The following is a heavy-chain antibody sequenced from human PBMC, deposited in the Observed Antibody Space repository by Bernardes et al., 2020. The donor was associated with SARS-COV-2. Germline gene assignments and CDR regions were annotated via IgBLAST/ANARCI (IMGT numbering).Heavy chain of an antibody. CDR2: IYYSGTT. Sequence: SETLSLTCTVSSGSISTYYWSWIRQPPGKGLEWIGYIYYSGTTKYNPSLKSRVTISVDTSKNQFSLKLTSVTAADTAVYYCARDAGLYDSSGYSYGIDVWGQGTTVTVSS. J-gene: IGHJ6*02. D-gene: IGHD3-22*01. CDR1: SGSISTYY. CDR3: ARDAGLYDSSGYSYGIDV. V-gene: IGHV4-59*01.